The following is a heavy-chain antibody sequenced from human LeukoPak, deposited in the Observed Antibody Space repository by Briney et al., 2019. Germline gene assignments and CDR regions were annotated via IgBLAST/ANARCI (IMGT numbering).Heavy chain of an antibody. CDR2: INTNSGGT. D-gene: IGHD6-6*01. CDR3: ARGPSSGAFDI. V-gene: IGHV1-2*02. J-gene: IGHJ3*02. CDR1: GYTFTDYF. Sequence: ASVKVSCKASGYTFTDYFMHWLRQAPGQGPEWMGWINTNSGGTKSAHKFLGRVTMTRDTSISTAYMELSRLISDDAAVYYCARGPSSGAFDIWGQGTMVTVSS.